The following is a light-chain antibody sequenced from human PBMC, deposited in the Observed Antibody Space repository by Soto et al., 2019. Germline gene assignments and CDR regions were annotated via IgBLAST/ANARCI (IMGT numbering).Light chain of an antibody. Sequence: ENVLTQSPGTLSLSPGERATLSCRASQSVSRNFLAWYQQKPGQAPRLLIYHASNRATGIPDRFSGSGSGTDFTLTISRLEPEDFAMYYCQQYASARRTFGQGTNLAIK. CDR3: QQYASARRT. CDR2: HAS. V-gene: IGKV3-20*01. J-gene: IGKJ2*01. CDR1: QSVSRNF.